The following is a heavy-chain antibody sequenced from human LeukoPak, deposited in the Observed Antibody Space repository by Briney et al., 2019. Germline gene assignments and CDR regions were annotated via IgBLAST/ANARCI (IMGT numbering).Heavy chain of an antibody. CDR2: INPNSGGT. Sequence: ASVKVSCKASGYTFTGYYMHWVRQAPGQGLEWMGWINPNSGGTNYAQKFQGRVTMTRDTSISTAYMELSRLRSDDTAVYYCARGSGGWYSWFDPWGQGTLVTVSS. V-gene: IGHV1-2*02. D-gene: IGHD6-19*01. J-gene: IGHJ5*02. CDR1: GYTFTGYY. CDR3: ARGSGGWYSWFDP.